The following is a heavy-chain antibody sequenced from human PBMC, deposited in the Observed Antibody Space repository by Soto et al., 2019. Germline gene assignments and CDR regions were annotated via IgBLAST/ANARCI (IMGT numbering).Heavy chain of an antibody. CDR1: GFTFSSYW. CDR3: ARVLREWELLDYYYYGMDV. Sequence: AGGSLRLSCAASGFTFSSYWMHWVRQAPGKGLVWVSRINSDGSSTSYADSVKGRFTISRDNAKNTLYLQMNSLRAEDTAVYYCARVLREWELLDYYYYGMDVWGQGTTVTVSS. J-gene: IGHJ6*02. D-gene: IGHD1-26*01. CDR2: INSDGSST. V-gene: IGHV3-74*01.